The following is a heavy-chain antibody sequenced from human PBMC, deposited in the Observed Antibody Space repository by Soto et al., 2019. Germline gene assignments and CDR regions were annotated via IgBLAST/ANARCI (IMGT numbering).Heavy chain of an antibody. D-gene: IGHD2-2*01. V-gene: IGHV5-10-1*01. J-gene: IGHJ6*02. Sequence: GESLKISCKGSGYSFTSYWISWVHQMPGKGLEWMGRIDPSDSYTNYSPSFQGHVTISADKSISTAYLQWSSLKASDTAMYYCASDVGGRVVPAAIAHYYYGMDVWGQGTTVTVSS. CDR2: IDPSDSYT. CDR3: ASDVGGRVVPAAIAHYYYGMDV. CDR1: GYSFTSYW.